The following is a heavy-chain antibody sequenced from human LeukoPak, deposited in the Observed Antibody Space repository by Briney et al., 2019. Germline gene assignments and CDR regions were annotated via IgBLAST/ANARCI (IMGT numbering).Heavy chain of an antibody. Sequence: PGGSLRLSCAASGFTFSSYAMSWVRQAPGKGLEWVSAISGSGGSTYYADSVKGRFTISRDNSKNTLYLQMNSLRAEDTAVYYCAKARVVVATTGYYFDYWGQGTLVTVSS. CDR1: GFTFSSYA. CDR3: AKARVVVATTGYYFDY. V-gene: IGHV3-23*01. D-gene: IGHD2-15*01. CDR2: ISGSGGST. J-gene: IGHJ4*02.